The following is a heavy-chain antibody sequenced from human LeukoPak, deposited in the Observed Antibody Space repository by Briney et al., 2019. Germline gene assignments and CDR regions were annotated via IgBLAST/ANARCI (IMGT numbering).Heavy chain of an antibody. CDR2: IKQDGSEK. CDR1: GFTFSSQW. CDR3: TTGQSNSN. Sequence: GGSLRLSCAASGFTFSSQWMTWVRQAPGRGLEWVANIKQDGSEKYYVDSVEGRFTISRDNARKSLYLQMNSLSAEDTAVYYCTTGQSNSNWGQGTPVTVSS. V-gene: IGHV3-7*01. J-gene: IGHJ4*02. D-gene: IGHD4-11*01.